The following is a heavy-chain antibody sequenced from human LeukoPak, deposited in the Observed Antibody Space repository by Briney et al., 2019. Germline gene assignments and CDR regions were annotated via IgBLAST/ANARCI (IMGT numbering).Heavy chain of an antibody. V-gene: IGHV4-59*01. CDR3: ARVYVDTAMEDYYYGMDV. CDR1: GGSISSYY. J-gene: IGHJ6*02. CDR2: IYYSGST. D-gene: IGHD5-18*01. Sequence: SETLSLTCTVSGGSISSYYWSWIRQPPGKGLEWIGYIYYSGSTNYNPSLKSRVTISVDTSKNQFSLKLSSVTAADTAVYYCARVYVDTAMEDYYYGMDVWVQGTTVTASS.